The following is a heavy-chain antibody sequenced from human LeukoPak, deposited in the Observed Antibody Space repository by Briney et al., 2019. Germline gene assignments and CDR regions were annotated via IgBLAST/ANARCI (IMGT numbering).Heavy chain of an antibody. J-gene: IGHJ4*02. CDR3: ARQMGYCSSTSCPVDY. D-gene: IGHD2-2*01. V-gene: IGHV4-39*01. CDR2: IYYSGST. Sequence: PSETLSLTCTVSGGSISSSSYYWGWIRQPPGKGLEWIGSIYYSGSTYYNPSLKSRVTISVDTSKNQFSLKLSSVTAADTAVYYCARQMGYCSSTSCPVDYWGQGTLVTVSS. CDR1: GGSISSSSYY.